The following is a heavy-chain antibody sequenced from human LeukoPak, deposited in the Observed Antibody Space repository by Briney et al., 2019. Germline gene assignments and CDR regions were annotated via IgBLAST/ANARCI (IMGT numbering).Heavy chain of an antibody. CDR3: ASGSWSRRFAP. D-gene: IGHD3-10*01. J-gene: IGHJ5*02. Sequence: SETLSLTCTVSGGSISSHYWSWIRQPPGKGPEWIGYIYFTVNTNYNPFFKSRLTMSIDTAKTQFSLKLTSVTAADTAVYYCASGSWSRRFAPWGQGTLVTVSS. CDR2: IYFTVNT. CDR1: GGSISSHY. V-gene: IGHV4-59*11.